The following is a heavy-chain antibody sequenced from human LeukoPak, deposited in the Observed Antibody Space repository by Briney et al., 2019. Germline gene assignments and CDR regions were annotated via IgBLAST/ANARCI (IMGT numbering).Heavy chain of an antibody. CDR1: GGTFSSYA. J-gene: IGHJ5*02. V-gene: IGHV1-69*06. CDR3: ATDGVYSGYGNWFDP. D-gene: IGHD5-12*01. Sequence: SVKVSXKASGGTFSSYAISWVRQAPGQGLEWMGRIIPIFGTANYAQKFQGRVTMTEDTSTDTAYMELSSLRSEDTAVYYCATDGVYSGYGNWFDPWGQGTLVTVSS. CDR2: IIPIFGTA.